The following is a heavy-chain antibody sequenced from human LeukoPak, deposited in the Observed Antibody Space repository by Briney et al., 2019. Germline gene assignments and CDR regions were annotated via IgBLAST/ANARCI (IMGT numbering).Heavy chain of an antibody. V-gene: IGHV4-34*01. CDR2: IDHRGSS. J-gene: IGHJ4*03. CDR3: ATRSSTLTAARCFDD. D-gene: IGHD6-6*01. Sequence: PSETLSLTCAVYGGSFSAYFWSWIRQVPGKGLEWIGEIDHRGSSNYNPPLKSRATISVDTSKNHFSLSLTSVTAADTAVYYCATRSSTLTAARCFDDWGQGTVVTVSS. CDR1: GGSFSAYF.